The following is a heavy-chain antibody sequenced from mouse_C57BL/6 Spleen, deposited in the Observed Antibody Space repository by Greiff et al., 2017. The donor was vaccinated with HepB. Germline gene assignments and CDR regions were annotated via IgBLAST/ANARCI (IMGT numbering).Heavy chain of an antibody. CDR1: GYTFTSYW. CDR3: ARDPAVYYFDY. V-gene: IGHV1-59*01. J-gene: IGHJ2*01. CDR2: IDPSDSYT. Sequence: VQLQQSGAELVRPGTSVKLSCKASGYTFTSYWMHWVKQRPGQGLEWIGVIDPSDSYTNYNQKFKGKATLTVDTSSSTAYMPLSSLTSEDSAVYYWARDPAVYYFDYWGQGTTLTVSS.